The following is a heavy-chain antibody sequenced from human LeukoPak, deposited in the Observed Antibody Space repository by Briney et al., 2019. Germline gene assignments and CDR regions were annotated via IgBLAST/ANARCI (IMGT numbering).Heavy chain of an antibody. CDR3: ARGGSGSAYYFDY. Sequence: ASVKVSCKASGYTFTSYAMHWVRQAPGKSLEWMGWINAGNGNTKYSQKFQGRVTITRDTSASTAYMELSSLRSEDTAVYYCARGGSGSAYYFDYRGQGTLVTVSS. J-gene: IGHJ4*02. CDR1: GYTFTSYA. V-gene: IGHV1-3*01. D-gene: IGHD3-10*01. CDR2: INAGNGNT.